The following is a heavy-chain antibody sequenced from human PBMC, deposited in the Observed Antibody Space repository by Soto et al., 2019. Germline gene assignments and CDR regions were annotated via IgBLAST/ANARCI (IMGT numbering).Heavy chain of an antibody. CDR3: VDVEAGTYRRIDY. D-gene: IGHD6-19*01. CDR1: GHSLSSNSAA. Sequence: PSQTLSLTCVISGHSLSSNSAAWNWIRQSPSRGLEWLGRTYYRSKWYNEYAVSVKSRITINPDTSKNQFSLQLNSVTPEDTAVYYCVDVEAGTYRRIDYWGQGTLVTVSS. V-gene: IGHV6-1*01. J-gene: IGHJ4*02. CDR2: TYYRSKWYN.